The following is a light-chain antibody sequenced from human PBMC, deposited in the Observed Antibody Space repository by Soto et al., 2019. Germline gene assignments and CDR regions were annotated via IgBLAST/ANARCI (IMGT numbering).Light chain of an antibody. CDR2: KAS. V-gene: IGKV1-5*03. CDR3: QQYNNRWT. CDR1: QSISVW. Sequence: DIQMTQSPSTLSASVGDRVTINCRASQSISVWLAWFQQKPGNAPKLLIYKASTLESGFPSRFSGSGSGTEFTLTISSLQPDDSATYYCQQYNNRWTFGQGTKVDIK. J-gene: IGKJ1*01.